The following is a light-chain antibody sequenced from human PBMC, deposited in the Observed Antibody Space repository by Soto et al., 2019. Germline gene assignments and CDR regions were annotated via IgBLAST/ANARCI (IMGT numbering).Light chain of an antibody. Sequence: EIVLTRSPATLSLSPEERATLSCRATQSVSSYLAWYQQKPGQAPRLLIYDASNRATGIPARFSGSASGTDSTLTISSLEPEDFAVYYCQQRSNWLTFGGGTKVDIK. CDR1: QSVSSY. CDR3: QQRSNWLT. J-gene: IGKJ4*01. V-gene: IGKV3-11*01. CDR2: DAS.